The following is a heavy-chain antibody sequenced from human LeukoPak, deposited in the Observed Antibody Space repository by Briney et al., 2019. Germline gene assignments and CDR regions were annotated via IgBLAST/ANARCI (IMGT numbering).Heavy chain of an antibody. V-gene: IGHV3-33*01. Sequence: GGSLRLSCAASGFTFSSYGMHWVRQAPGKGLEWVAVIWYDGSNKYCADSVKGRFTISRDNSKNTLYLQMNSLRAEDTAVYYCARGSYYDSSGFADYWGQGTLVTVSS. CDR2: IWYDGSNK. CDR3: ARGSYYDSSGFADY. CDR1: GFTFSSYG. D-gene: IGHD3-22*01. J-gene: IGHJ4*02.